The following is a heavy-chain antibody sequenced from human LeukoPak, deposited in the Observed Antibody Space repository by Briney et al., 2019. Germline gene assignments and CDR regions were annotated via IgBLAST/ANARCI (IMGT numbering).Heavy chain of an antibody. CDR2: ISSSSSYI. CDR3: ARVGGNYIAARYYYYYGMDV. V-gene: IGHV3-21*01. CDR1: GFTFSSYS. D-gene: IGHD6-6*01. J-gene: IGHJ6*02. Sequence: GGSLRLSCAASGFTFSSYSMNWVRQAPGKGLEWVSSISSSSSYIYYADSVKGRFTISRDNAKNSLYLQMNSLRAEDTAVYYCARVGGNYIAARYYYYYGMDVWGQGTTVTVSS.